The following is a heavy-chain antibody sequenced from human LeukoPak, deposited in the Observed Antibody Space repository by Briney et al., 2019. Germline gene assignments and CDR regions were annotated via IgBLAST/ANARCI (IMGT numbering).Heavy chain of an antibody. CDR2: ISYDGTNK. D-gene: IGHD5-12*01. J-gene: IGHJ4*02. V-gene: IGHV3-30*18. CDR3: AKGTYRASVGYFDY. Sequence: GGSLRLSCAASGFTFRNYGMNWVRQAPGKGLEWVALISYDGTNKYDADSVKGRFTISRDNSQSTLFLQMNSLRAEDTAVYYCAKGTYRASVGYFDYWGQGTLVTVSS. CDR1: GFTFRNYG.